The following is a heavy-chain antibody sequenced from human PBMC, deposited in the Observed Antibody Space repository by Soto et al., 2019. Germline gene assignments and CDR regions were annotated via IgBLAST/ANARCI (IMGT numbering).Heavy chain of an antibody. V-gene: IGHV3-30-3*01. CDR1: GFTFSSYA. D-gene: IGHD5-18*01. CDR3: ARDPDTAMVNYYYGMDV. CDR2: ISYDGSNK. Sequence: VQLVESGGGVVQPGRSLRLSCAASGFTFSSYAMHWVRQAPGKGLEWVAVISYDGSNKYYADSVKGRFTISRDNSKNTLYLQMNSLRAEDTAVYYCARDPDTAMVNYYYGMDVWGQGTTVTVSS. J-gene: IGHJ6*02.